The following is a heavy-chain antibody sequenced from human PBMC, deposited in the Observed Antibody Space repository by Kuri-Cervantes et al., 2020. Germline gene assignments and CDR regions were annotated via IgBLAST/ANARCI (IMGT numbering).Heavy chain of an antibody. CDR2: IIPISGTP. V-gene: IGHV1-69*05. CDR3: ARDSSWYIY. CDR1: GGTFSSYA. J-gene: IGHJ4*02. Sequence: SVKVSCKASGGTFSSYAISWVRQAPGQGLEWMGGIIPISGTPNYAQKFQDRVTITTDESTSTVYMEVSSLRSEDTAVYYCARDSSWYIYWGQGALVTVSS. D-gene: IGHD6-13*01.